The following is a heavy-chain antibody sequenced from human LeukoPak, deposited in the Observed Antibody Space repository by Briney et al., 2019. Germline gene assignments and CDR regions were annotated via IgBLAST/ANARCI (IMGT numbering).Heavy chain of an antibody. CDR3: ARDLLEAKLVSYPYYYYYMDV. CDR2: ISSSSSYI. J-gene: IGHJ6*03. Sequence: GGSLRLSCAASGFTFSSYSMNWVRQAPGKGLEWVSSISSSSSYIYYADSVKGRFTISRDNAKKSLYLQMNSLRAEDTAVYYCARDLLEAKLVSYPYYYYYMDVWGKGTAVTISS. V-gene: IGHV3-21*01. D-gene: IGHD6-13*01. CDR1: GFTFSSYS.